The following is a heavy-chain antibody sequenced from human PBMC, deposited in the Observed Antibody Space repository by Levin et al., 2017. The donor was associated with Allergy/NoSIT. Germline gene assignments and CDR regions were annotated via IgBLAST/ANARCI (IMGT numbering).Heavy chain of an antibody. CDR1: GFSISSGYY. D-gene: IGHD6-19*01. V-gene: IGHV4-38-2*01. J-gene: IGHJ5*02. CDR3: ARTVTSGWYIIWFDP. Sequence: SQTLSLPCAVSGFSISSGYYWGWIRQPPGKGLEWIGSIYYTGNTYYNPSLRSRVTISRDTSKNQFSLKLSSLTAEDTAIYYCARTVTSGWYIIWFDPWGQGTPVTVSS. CDR2: IYYTGNT.